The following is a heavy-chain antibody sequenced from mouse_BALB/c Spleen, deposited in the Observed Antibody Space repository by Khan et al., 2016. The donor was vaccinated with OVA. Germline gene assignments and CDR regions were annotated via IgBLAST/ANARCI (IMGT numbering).Heavy chain of an antibody. V-gene: IGHV2-2*02. J-gene: IGHJ3*01. CDR1: GFSLTTYG. Sequence: VQLQESGPGLVQPSQSLSITCTVSGFSLTTYGVHWVRQSPGKGLEWLGVIWSGGSTDYNAAFISRLSISKDSSKSQVFFKMNSLQVNDTAIYYCARNYDYDEGLAYWGQGNLVTGSA. CDR2: IWSGGST. D-gene: IGHD2-4*01. CDR3: ARNYDYDEGLAY.